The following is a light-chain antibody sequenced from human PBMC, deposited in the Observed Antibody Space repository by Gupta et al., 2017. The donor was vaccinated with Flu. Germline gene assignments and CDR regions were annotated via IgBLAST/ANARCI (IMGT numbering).Light chain of an antibody. CDR2: KVY. J-gene: IGKJ2*01. V-gene: IGKV2-30*01. CDR3: MQSIVSPYA. Sequence: LGPPACRTCRPSPGVLDREGDTYFQWFQQRPGQCPRRLIYKVYKRDSGVPERGRGSGSGTEFSLKISRVEAEEVGVYYCMQSIVSPYAFGQGTKVEIK. CDR1: PGVLDREGDTY.